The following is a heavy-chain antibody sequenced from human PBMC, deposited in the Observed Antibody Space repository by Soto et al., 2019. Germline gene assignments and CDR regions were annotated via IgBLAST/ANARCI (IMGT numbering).Heavy chain of an antibody. CDR2: IDPSDSQT. CDR1: GYSFAGYW. Sequence: GESLKISCKGSGYSFAGYWITWVRQKPGKGLEWMGRIDPSDSQTYYSPSFRGHITISVTKSTTTVFLQWSSLKASDTAMYYCARHSGVAEDGTDWGQGTLVTVSS. J-gene: IGHJ1*01. V-gene: IGHV5-10-1*01. CDR3: ARHSGVAEDGTD. D-gene: IGHD6-13*01.